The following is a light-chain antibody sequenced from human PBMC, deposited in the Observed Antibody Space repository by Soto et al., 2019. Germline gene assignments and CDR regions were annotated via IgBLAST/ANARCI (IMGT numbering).Light chain of an antibody. CDR3: QQYHNWPRT. CDR2: GSS. V-gene: IGKV3-15*01. Sequence: IVLTHSPATLSSSPGQRATLSCRASQSVSSNLAWYQQKPGQAPRLLIYGSSTRATGIPARFSGSGCGTEFTLTTSTLQSEDFAGYYCQQYHNWPRTFGEGTKV. J-gene: IGKJ1*01. CDR1: QSVSSN.